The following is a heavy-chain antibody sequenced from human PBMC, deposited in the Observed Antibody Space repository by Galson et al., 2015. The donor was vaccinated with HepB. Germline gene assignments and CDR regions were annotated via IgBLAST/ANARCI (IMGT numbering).Heavy chain of an antibody. CDR3: ARDGMGARGWFDP. Sequence: SLRLSCAASGFTFSSYSMNWIRQAPGKGLEWVSVIYAGGSTYYADSVKGRFSISRDNSKNTLYLQMNSLRAEDTAVYYCARDGMGARGWFDPWGQGTLVTVSS. CDR1: GFTFSSYS. D-gene: IGHD1-26*01. CDR2: IYAGGST. J-gene: IGHJ5*02. V-gene: IGHV3-53*01.